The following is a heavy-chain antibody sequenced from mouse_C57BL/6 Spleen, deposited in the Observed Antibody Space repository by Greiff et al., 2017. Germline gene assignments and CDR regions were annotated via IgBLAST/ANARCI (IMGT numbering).Heavy chain of an antibody. CDR1: GYTFTSYG. CDR2: IYPRSGNT. Sequence: QVQLQQSGAELARPGASVKLSCKASGYTFTSYGISWVKQRTGQGLEWIGEIYPRSGNTYYNEKFKGKATLTADKSSSTAYMELRSLTSEDSAVYFCARNNYGSSYLAYWGQGTLVTVSA. J-gene: IGHJ3*01. D-gene: IGHD1-1*01. V-gene: IGHV1-81*01. CDR3: ARNNYGSSYLAY.